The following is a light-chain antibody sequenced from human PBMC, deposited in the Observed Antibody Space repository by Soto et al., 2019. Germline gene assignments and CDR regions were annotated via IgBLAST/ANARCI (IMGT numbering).Light chain of an antibody. CDR3: QHNT. Sequence: DIVLTQSPGTLSLSLGERATLSCRASQSISSDSLGWFQQKPGQPPRLLIYATSIRATGIPDRFSGSGSGTDFTLTTSRLEPEDFAVYFCQHNTFGQGTKLE. CDR1: QSISSDS. V-gene: IGKV3-20*01. CDR2: ATS. J-gene: IGKJ2*01.